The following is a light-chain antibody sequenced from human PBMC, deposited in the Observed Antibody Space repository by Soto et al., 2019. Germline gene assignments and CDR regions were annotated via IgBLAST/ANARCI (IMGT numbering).Light chain of an antibody. CDR1: QSLTSS. CDR2: DAS. Sequence: IVMTQSPATLSVSPGERVTLSCRASQSLTSSLAWYQQRPGQAPRLLIYDASTTATDIPARFSGSGSETEFTLTISSLQSEDFAVYDCQQYNTWPLTFGGGTKVEF. J-gene: IGKJ4*01. CDR3: QQYNTWPLT. V-gene: IGKV3-15*01.